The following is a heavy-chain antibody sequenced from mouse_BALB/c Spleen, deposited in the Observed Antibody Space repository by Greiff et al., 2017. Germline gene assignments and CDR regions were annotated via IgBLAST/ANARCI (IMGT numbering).Heavy chain of an antibody. CDR2: IYPGDGDT. Sequence: QVQLKESGAELARPGASVKLSCKASGYTFTSYWMQWVKQRPGQGLEWIGAIYPGDGDTRYTQKFKGKATLTADKSSSTAYMQLSSLASEDSAVYYCARGVLDYRYRFDYWGQGTTLTVSS. D-gene: IGHD2-14*01. CDR1: GYTFTSYW. J-gene: IGHJ2*01. CDR3: ARGVLDYRYRFDY. V-gene: IGHV1-87*01.